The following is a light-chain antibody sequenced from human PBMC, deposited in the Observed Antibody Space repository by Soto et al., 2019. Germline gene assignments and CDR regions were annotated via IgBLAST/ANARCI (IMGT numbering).Light chain of an antibody. CDR1: QSITTW. Sequence: DIPITPSPSPPSAFVGDRGVIPCPASQSITTWLAWYQQKPAKAPKLLIYKASTLKSGVPSRFSGSGSGTEFTLTISSLQPDDFATYYCQHYNSYSEAFGQGTKVDIK. CDR3: QHYNSYSEA. J-gene: IGKJ1*01. CDR2: KAS. V-gene: IGKV1-5*03.